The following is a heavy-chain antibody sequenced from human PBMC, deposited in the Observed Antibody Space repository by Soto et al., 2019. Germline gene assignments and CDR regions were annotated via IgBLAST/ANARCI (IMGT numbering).Heavy chain of an antibody. D-gene: IGHD1-26*01. Sequence: GGSLRLSCAPSGFTFSSYAMSWVRQAPGKGLEWVSAISGSGGSTYYADSVKGRFTISRDNSKNTLYLQMNSLRAEDTAVYYCAKGSPPSGSYYYYYYYGMDVWGQGTTVTVSS. CDR1: GFTFSSYA. J-gene: IGHJ6*02. CDR2: ISGSGGST. CDR3: AKGSPPSGSYYYYYYYGMDV. V-gene: IGHV3-23*01.